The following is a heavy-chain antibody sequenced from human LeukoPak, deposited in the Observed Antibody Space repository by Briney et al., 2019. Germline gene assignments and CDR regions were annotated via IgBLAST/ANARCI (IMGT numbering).Heavy chain of an antibody. V-gene: IGHV3-30*02. Sequence: PGGSLRLSCAASGFTFSSYGMHWVRQAPGKGLEWVAFIRYSGSNKYYADSVKGRFTISRDNSKNTLYLQMNSLRAEDTAVYYCADFSGSSLPWGQGTLVTVSS. CDR2: IRYSGSNK. D-gene: IGHD1-26*01. J-gene: IGHJ5*02. CDR3: ADFSGSSLP. CDR1: GFTFSSYG.